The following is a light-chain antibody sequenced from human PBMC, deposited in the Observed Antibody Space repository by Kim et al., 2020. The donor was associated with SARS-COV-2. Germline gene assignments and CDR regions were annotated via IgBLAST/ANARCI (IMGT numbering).Light chain of an antibody. V-gene: IGKV3-15*01. Sequence: DIVMTQSPATLSVSPGERATLSCRASQSVRTKLAWYQQRPGQAPRLLFYGTSTRVAGVPDRFSGSGSETEFTLTISGLQSGGFAVYYCQQYNIWPLTFGGGTKVDIK. CDR1: QSVRTK. CDR3: QQYNIWPLT. J-gene: IGKJ4*01. CDR2: GTS.